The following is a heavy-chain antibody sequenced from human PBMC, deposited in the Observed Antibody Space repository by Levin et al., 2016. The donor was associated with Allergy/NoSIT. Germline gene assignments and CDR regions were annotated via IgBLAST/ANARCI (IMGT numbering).Heavy chain of an antibody. D-gene: IGHD3-3*01. Sequence: GESLKISCAASGFRFSDYYMSWIRQAPGKGLEWVSDISVSGNTIYYADSVKGRFTISRDNAKNLLFLQMSSLRAEDTAVYFCAGDNYVFLSGYYGYWGQGILVTVSS. V-gene: IGHV3-11*01. J-gene: IGHJ4*02. CDR3: AGDNYVFLSGYYGY. CDR2: ISVSGNTI. CDR1: GFRFSDYY.